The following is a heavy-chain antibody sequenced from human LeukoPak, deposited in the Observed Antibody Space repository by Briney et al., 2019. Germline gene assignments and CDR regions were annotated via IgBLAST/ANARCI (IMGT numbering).Heavy chain of an antibody. Sequence: GGSLRLSCAASGFTFSNYAMDWARQAPGKGLERVSAISTGGDKAYYADSVKGRFTTSRDNSRNTLHLQLNSLRAEDMAIYYCTVDCSSPSCYGQSAFDIWGQGTMVTVSS. CDR1: GFTFSNYA. CDR2: ISTGGDKA. D-gene: IGHD2-2*01. J-gene: IGHJ3*02. CDR3: TVDCSSPSCYGQSAFDI. V-gene: IGHV3-23*01.